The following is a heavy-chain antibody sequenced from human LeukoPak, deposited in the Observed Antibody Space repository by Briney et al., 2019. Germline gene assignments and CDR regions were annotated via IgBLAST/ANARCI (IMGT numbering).Heavy chain of an antibody. CDR3: AREISDIVVVPAAMRYNWFDH. CDR1: GYTVTSYG. Sequence: ASVKVSCKASGYTVTSYGISWVRQAPGQGLEWMGWISAYNGKTNYAQKLQGRVTMTTDTSTSTAYMELRSLRSDDTAVYYCAREISDIVVVPAAMRYNWFDHWGQGTLVTVSS. CDR2: ISAYNGKT. V-gene: IGHV1-18*01. J-gene: IGHJ5*02. D-gene: IGHD2-2*01.